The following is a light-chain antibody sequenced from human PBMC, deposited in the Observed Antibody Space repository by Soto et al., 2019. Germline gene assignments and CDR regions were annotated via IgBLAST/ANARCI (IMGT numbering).Light chain of an antibody. CDR1: QNVKTR. CDR2: DAF. V-gene: IGKV3-15*01. Sequence: EKVMTQSPATVSVSPGERATLSCRASQNVKTRLAWYQQKPGQAPRLLIYDAFTRATGIPARFSGSASGTEFTLTISSLQSEDFAVYYCQQYDEWPLTFGGGTKVDIK. CDR3: QQYDEWPLT. J-gene: IGKJ4*01.